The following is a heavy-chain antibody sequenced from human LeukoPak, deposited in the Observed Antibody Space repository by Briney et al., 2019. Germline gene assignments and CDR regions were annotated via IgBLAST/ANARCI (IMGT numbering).Heavy chain of an antibody. CDR1: GFTFGDYA. CDR3: ARIYGGNSYYFDY. CDR2: IRSKAYGGTT. D-gene: IGHD4-23*01. Sequence: PGGSLRLSCTASGFTFGDYAMSWFRQAPGKGLEWVGFIRSKAYGGTTEYAASVKGRFTISRDDSKSIAYLQMNSLRAEDTAVYYCARIYGGNSYYFDYWGQGTLVTVSS. V-gene: IGHV3-49*03. J-gene: IGHJ4*02.